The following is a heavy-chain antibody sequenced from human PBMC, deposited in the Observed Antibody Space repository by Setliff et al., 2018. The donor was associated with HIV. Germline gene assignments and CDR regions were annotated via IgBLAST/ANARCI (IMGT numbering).Heavy chain of an antibody. CDR1: GGSIYGSDYY. CDR3: ARHYFDY. V-gene: IGHV4-39*01. CDR2: IYYSGST. J-gene: IGHJ4*02. Sequence: PSETLSLTCTVSGGSIYGSDYYWGWIRQPPGKGLESIGSIYYSGSTYYKPSLKSRVTISVDTSKNQFSLKLNSVTAADTAIYYCARHYFDYWGQGTLVTVSS.